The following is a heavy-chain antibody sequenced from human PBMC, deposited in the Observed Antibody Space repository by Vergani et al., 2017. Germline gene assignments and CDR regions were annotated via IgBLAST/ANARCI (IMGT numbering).Heavy chain of an antibody. Sequence: QVQLVQSGAEVKKPGASVKVSCKASGYTFTSYAMHWVRQAPGQRLEWMGWINAGNGNTKYSQKFQGRVTITRDTSASTAYMELSSLRSEDTAVYYCARDTAMVRDLYYYYYMDVWGKGTTVTVSS. J-gene: IGHJ6*03. D-gene: IGHD5-18*01. CDR3: ARDTAMVRDLYYYYYMDV. V-gene: IGHV1-3*01. CDR1: GYTFTSYA. CDR2: INAGNGNT.